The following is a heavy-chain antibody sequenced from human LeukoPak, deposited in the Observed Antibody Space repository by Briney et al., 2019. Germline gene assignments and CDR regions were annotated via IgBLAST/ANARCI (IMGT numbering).Heavy chain of an antibody. V-gene: IGHV3-30-3*01. CDR3: AKDSHYDYVWGSPRPYFDY. J-gene: IGHJ4*02. CDR2: ISYDGSNK. Sequence: GGSLRLSCAASGFTFSSYAIHWVRQAPGKGLEWVAVISYDGSNKYYADSVKGRFTISRDNSKNTLYLQMNSLRAEDTAVYYCAKDSHYDYVWGSPRPYFDYWGQGTLVTVSS. CDR1: GFTFSSYA. D-gene: IGHD3-16*01.